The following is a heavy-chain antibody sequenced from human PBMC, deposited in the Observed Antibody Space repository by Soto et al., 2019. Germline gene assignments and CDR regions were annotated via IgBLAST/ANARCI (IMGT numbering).Heavy chain of an antibody. Sequence: QVQLVQSGAEVKKPGSSVKVSCKTSGGTFSNDIITWVRQAPGQGLEWMGRIIPLLDIANYAQKFQGRVTITAEKSKGTAYMELNSLRSEDTAVYYCARDSPIGSTFSGYDAIDYWGQGTLVTVSS. CDR1: GGTFSNDI. CDR2: IIPLLDIA. J-gene: IGHJ4*02. D-gene: IGHD5-12*01. V-gene: IGHV1-69*08. CDR3: ARDSPIGSTFSGYDAIDY.